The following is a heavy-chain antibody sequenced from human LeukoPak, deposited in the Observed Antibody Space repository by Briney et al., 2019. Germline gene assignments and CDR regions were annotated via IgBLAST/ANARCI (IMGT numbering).Heavy chain of an antibody. CDR3: AKDATSIAAAGTEFDY. CDR1: GGSISSYY. Sequence: SEALSLTCTVSGGSISSYYWSWIRQPPGKGLEWIGYIHYSGSTHYNPSLKSRVTISVDTSKNQVSLKLRSVTAADTALYYCAKDATSIAAAGTEFDYWGQGTLVTVSS. CDR2: IHYSGST. D-gene: IGHD6-13*01. V-gene: IGHV4-59*01. J-gene: IGHJ4*02.